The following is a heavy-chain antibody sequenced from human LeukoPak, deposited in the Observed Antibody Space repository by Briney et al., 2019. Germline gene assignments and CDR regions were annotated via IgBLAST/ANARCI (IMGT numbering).Heavy chain of an antibody. CDR3: TLTAFGVVYYFDY. Sequence: GGSLRLSCATSGFTFSSYAMHWVRQAPGKGLEWVALISYDGINQYYADSVKGRFIISRDNSKNTLYLQLNSLRLEDTAVYYCTLTAFGVVYYFDYWGQGTLVTVSS. CDR1: GFTFSSYA. V-gene: IGHV3-30*04. J-gene: IGHJ4*02. CDR2: ISYDGINQ. D-gene: IGHD3-3*02.